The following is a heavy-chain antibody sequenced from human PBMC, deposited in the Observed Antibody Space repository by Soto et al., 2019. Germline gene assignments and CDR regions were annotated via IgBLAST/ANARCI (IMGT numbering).Heavy chain of an antibody. D-gene: IGHD3-10*01. V-gene: IGHV4-34*01. Sequence: KSSETLSLTCAVYGGSFSCSYWSWIRQPPGKGLEWVGEINHSGNTNYNPSLKSRVTISLDTSRNQFSLKLSSVTAADTAVYYCASGGWFGEYGHYFDYWGQGTLVTVSS. CDR3: ASGGWFGEYGHYFDY. J-gene: IGHJ4*02. CDR1: GGSFSCSY. CDR2: INHSGNT.